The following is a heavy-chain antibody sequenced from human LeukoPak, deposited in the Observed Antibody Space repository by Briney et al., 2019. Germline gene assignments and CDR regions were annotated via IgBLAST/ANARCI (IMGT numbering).Heavy chain of an antibody. J-gene: IGHJ3*02. CDR1: GGSISSSSYY. CDR2: IYYSGST. Sequence: SETLSLTCTVSGGSISSSSYYWGWIRQPPGKGLEWIGSIYYSGSTYYNPSLKGRVTISVDTSKNQFSLKVSSVTAADTAVYYCARRELLSTPDAFDIWGQGTMVTVSS. V-gene: IGHV4-39*01. D-gene: IGHD3-10*01. CDR3: ARRELLSTPDAFDI.